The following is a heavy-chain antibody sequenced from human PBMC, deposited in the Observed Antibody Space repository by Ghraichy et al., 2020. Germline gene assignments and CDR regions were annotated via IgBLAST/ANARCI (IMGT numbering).Heavy chain of an antibody. Sequence: GGSLRLSCAASGFTFSSYWMSWVRQAPGKGLEWVANIKQDGSEKYYVDSVKGRFNISRDNANNSLYLQMNSLRAEDTAVYYCARSPQSYYDFWSGAYYYMDVWGKGTTVTVSS. CDR3: ARSPQSYYDFWSGAYYYMDV. CDR1: GFTFSSYW. J-gene: IGHJ6*03. V-gene: IGHV3-7*03. CDR2: IKQDGSEK. D-gene: IGHD3-3*01.